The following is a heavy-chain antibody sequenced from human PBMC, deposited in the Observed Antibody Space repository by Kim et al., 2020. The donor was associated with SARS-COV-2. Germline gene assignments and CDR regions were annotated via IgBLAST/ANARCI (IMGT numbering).Heavy chain of an antibody. J-gene: IGHJ4*02. D-gene: IGHD3-10*01. CDR2: INAGNGNT. V-gene: IGHV1-3*01. CDR3: ARRGGLWFGESPLFDY. Sequence: ASVKVSCKASGYTFTSYAMHWVRQAPGQRLEWMGWINAGNGNTKYSQKFQGRVTITRDTYASTAYMELSSLRSEDTAVYYCARRGGLWFGESPLFDYWGQGTLVTVSS. CDR1: GYTFTSYA.